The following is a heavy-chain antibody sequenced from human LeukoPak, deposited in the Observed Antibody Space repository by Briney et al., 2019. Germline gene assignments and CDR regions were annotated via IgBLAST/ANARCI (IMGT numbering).Heavy chain of an antibody. CDR1: EFTVSSNY. V-gene: IGHV3-53*01. Sequence: GGSLRLSCAASEFTVSSNYMSWVRQAPGKGLEWVSVIYSGGSTYYADSVKGRFTISRDNSKNTLYLQMNSLRAEDTAVYYCASVFYDILTGYYPRENDAFDIWGQGTMVTVSS. J-gene: IGHJ3*02. CDR2: IYSGGST. CDR3: ASVFYDILTGYYPRENDAFDI. D-gene: IGHD3-9*01.